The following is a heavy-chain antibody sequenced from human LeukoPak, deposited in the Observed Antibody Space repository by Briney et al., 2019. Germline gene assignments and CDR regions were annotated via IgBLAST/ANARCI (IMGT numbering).Heavy chain of an antibody. CDR2: ISGSGGRT. J-gene: IGHJ4*02. Sequence: GGSLRLSCAASGFTFGTYAMSWVRQAPGKGLECVSGISGSGGRTYYADSVKGRFTISRDNSKSTLYLQMNSLRAEDTAVFYCVTRISGFDYWGQGTLVSVSS. CDR1: GFTFGTYA. V-gene: IGHV3-23*01. D-gene: IGHD2-15*01. CDR3: VTRISGFDY.